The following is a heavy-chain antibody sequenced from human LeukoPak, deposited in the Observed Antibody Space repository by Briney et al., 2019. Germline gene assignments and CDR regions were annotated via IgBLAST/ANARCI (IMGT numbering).Heavy chain of an antibody. CDR2: INHSGST. D-gene: IGHD3-3*01. Sequence: PSETLSLTCAVYGGSFSGYYWSWIRQPPGKGLEWIGEINHSGSTNYNPSLKSRVTISVDTSKNQFSLKLSPVTAADTAVYYCARGDYDFWSGYYMPRLDYWGQGTLVTVSS. V-gene: IGHV4-34*01. J-gene: IGHJ4*02. CDR3: ARGDYDFWSGYYMPRLDY. CDR1: GGSFSGYY.